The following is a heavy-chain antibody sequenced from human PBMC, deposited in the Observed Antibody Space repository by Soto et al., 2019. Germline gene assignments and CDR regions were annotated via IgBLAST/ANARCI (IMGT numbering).Heavy chain of an antibody. CDR3: ARGGPGNYYQPFDY. CDR2: ISPNSAGT. D-gene: IGHD3-10*01. CDR1: GYTFTGYY. J-gene: IGHJ4*02. V-gene: IGHV1-2*02. Sequence: ASVKVSCKASGYTFTGYYVHWVRQAPGQGLEWMGWISPNSAGTIYALKFQGRVTMTRDTSISTAYMDLSRLRSDDTAVYYCARGGPGNYYQPFDYWGQGTLVTVSS.